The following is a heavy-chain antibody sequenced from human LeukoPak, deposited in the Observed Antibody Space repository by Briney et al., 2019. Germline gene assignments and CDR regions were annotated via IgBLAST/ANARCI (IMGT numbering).Heavy chain of an antibody. V-gene: IGHV3-64*01. D-gene: IGHD3-10*01. J-gene: IGHJ5*02. CDR2: IGSDGGNI. CDR3: QCGSWFDP. Sequence: SGGSLRLSCAASGFNFGTHAMHWIRQAPGKGLEYVAAIGSDGGNIFYATSVKGRFTISRDNSKNTLYLQMNSLRAEDTAVYYCQCGSWFDPWGQGTLVTVSS. CDR1: GFNFGTHA.